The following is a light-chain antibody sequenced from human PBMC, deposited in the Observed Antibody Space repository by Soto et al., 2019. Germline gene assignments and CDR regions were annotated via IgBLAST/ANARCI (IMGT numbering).Light chain of an antibody. V-gene: IGKV3-15*01. CDR2: GVS. CDR1: QSVSSN. J-gene: IGKJ1*01. CDR3: QQYNNWPPWT. Sequence: EIVMTQSPATLSVSPGERATLSCRASQSVSSNLAWYQQKPGQAPRLLIYGVSTRATGIPARFSGSGSGTEFTLTIGSLQSEDFAVYYCQQYNNWPPWTFGQGTKVEIK.